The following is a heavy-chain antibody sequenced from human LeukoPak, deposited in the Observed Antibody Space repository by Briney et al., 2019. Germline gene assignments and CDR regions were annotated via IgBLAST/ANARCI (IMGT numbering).Heavy chain of an antibody. J-gene: IGHJ4*02. V-gene: IGHV3-30*14. CDR3: ARFYGQYSGTYAHDY. CDR2: ISYDGSNK. Sequence: GRSLRLSCAASGFTFSSYAMHWVRQAPGKGLEWVAVISYDGSNKYYADSVLGRFTISRDNSKNTLYLQMNSLRAEDTAVYYCARFYGQYSGTYAHDYWGQGTLVTVSS. CDR1: GFTFSSYA. D-gene: IGHD1-26*01.